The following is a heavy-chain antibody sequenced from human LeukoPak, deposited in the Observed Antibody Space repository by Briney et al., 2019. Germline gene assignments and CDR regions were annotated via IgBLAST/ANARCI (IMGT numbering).Heavy chain of an antibody. CDR3: ASTTPTYNYGMDV. V-gene: IGHV3-53*01. CDR1: GFTVSSNY. Sequence: GGSLRLSCAASGFTVSSNYMSWVRQAPGKGLEWVSVIYSGGSTYYADSVKGRFTISRDNSKNTLYLQMNSLRAEDTAVYYCASTTPTYNYGMDVWGQGTTVTVSS. D-gene: IGHD4-17*01. J-gene: IGHJ6*02. CDR2: IYSGGST.